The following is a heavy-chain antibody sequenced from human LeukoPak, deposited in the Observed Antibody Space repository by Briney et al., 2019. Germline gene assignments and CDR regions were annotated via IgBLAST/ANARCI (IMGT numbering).Heavy chain of an antibody. Sequence: GGSLRLSCAASGFTFSSYGMHWVRQAPGKGLEWVAVILYDGSDKYYADSVKGRFTISRDNSKNTLYLQMNSLRAEDTAVYYCAKDQVPGDYSYKLPYWGQGTLVTVSS. CDR2: ILYDGSDK. CDR1: GFTFSSYG. CDR3: AKDQVPGDYSYKLPY. J-gene: IGHJ4*02. D-gene: IGHD4-17*01. V-gene: IGHV3-30*18.